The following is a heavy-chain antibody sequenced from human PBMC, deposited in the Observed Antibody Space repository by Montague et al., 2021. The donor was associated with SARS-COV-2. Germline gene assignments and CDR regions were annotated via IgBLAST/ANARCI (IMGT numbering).Heavy chain of an antibody. J-gene: IGHJ4*02. CDR2: IKHSGST. D-gene: IGHD3-3*01. CDR3: ARSPRHYDFWSGYPPGHFDS. CDR1: GGSFSGYY. V-gene: IGHV4-34*01. Sequence: SETLSLTCAVYGGSFSGYYWSWIRQPPGKGLEWIGEIKHSGSTNHNPSLKSRVTISVDTSKNQFSLKLSSVTAADTAVYYCARSPRHYDFWSGYPPGHFDSWAQETLVPVSS.